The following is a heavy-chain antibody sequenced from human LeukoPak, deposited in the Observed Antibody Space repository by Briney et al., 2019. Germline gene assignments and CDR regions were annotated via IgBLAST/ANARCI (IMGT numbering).Heavy chain of an antibody. Sequence: SETLSLTCTVSGGSISSYYWSWIRQPAGKGLEWIGRIYTSGSTNYNPSLKSRVTMSVDTSKNQFSLKLSSVTAADTAVYYCARVSQVSYDSSGYRFDYWGQGTLVTVSS. J-gene: IGHJ4*02. CDR1: GGSISSYY. CDR2: IYTSGST. CDR3: ARVSQVSYDSSGYRFDY. V-gene: IGHV4-4*07. D-gene: IGHD3-22*01.